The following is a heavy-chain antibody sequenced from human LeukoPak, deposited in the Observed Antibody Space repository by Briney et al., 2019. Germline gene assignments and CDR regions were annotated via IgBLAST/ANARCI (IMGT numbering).Heavy chain of an antibody. V-gene: IGHV3-43*02. CDR2: VTANGGGT. D-gene: IGHD1-14*01. J-gene: IGHJ3*02. Sequence: GGSLRLSCAASGFTSDDYAMQWLRQAPGKGREWVSYVTANGGGTYYTDSVKGPFVISRDNSKNSLYLQMNILRPEDTALYYCAKILNPHAFDIWGQGTMVTVSS. CDR3: AKILNPHAFDI. CDR1: GFTSDDYA.